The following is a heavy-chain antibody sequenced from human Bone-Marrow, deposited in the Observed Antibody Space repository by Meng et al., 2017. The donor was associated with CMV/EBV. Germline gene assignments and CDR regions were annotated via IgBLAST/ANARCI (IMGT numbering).Heavy chain of an antibody. J-gene: IGHJ6*02. Sequence: GGSLRLSCAASGFTFSSYEMNWVRQAPGKGLEWVSYISSSGSTIYYADSVKGRFTISRDNAKNSLYLQMNSLRAEDTAVYYCARSSWVVDVYYYYGMDVWGQGTTVTVYS. CDR1: GFTFSSYE. D-gene: IGHD6-13*01. CDR2: ISSSGSTI. V-gene: IGHV3-48*03. CDR3: ARSSWVVDVYYYYGMDV.